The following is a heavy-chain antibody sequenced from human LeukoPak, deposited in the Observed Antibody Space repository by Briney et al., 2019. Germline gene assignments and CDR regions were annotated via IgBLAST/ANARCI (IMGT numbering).Heavy chain of an antibody. Sequence: ASVTVSCKASGYTFTSYGISWVRQAPGQGLEWMGWISAYNGNTNYAQKLQGRVTMTTDTSTSTAYMELRSLRSDDTAVYYCARHSGIAVAGWFDPWGQGTLVTVSS. J-gene: IGHJ5*02. CDR1: GYTFTSYG. D-gene: IGHD6-19*01. CDR2: ISAYNGNT. V-gene: IGHV1-18*01. CDR3: ARHSGIAVAGWFDP.